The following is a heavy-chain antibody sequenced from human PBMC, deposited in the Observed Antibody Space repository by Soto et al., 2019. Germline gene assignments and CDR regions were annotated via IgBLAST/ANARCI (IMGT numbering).Heavy chain of an antibody. CDR2: IYYSGST. Sequence: PSETLSLTCTVSGGSISSGGYYFIWIRQHPGKGLEWIGYIYYSGSTYYNPSLKSRVTISVDTSKNQFSLKLSSVTAADTAVYYCARIRVMAGAFDIWGQGTMVTVSS. CDR1: GGSISSGGYY. CDR3: ARIRVMAGAFDI. V-gene: IGHV4-31*03. J-gene: IGHJ3*02. D-gene: IGHD2-21*01.